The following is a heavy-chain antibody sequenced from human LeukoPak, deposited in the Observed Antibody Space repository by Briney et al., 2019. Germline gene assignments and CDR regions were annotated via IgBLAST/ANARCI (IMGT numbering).Heavy chain of an antibody. CDR1: GGTFSSYA. Sequence: GSSVKVSCKASGGTFSSYAISWVRQAPGRGREWMGRIIPILGIANYAQKFQGRVTITADKSTSTAYMELRSLRSEDTAVYYCARGHYDILTGYPDDAFDIWGQGTMVTVSS. CDR3: ARGHYDILTGYPDDAFDI. V-gene: IGHV1-69*04. J-gene: IGHJ3*02. CDR2: IIPILGIA. D-gene: IGHD3-9*01.